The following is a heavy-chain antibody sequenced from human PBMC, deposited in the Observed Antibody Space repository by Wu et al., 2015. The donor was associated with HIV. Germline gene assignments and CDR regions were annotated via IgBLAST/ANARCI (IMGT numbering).Heavy chain of an antibody. CDR3: ARDGGGIDGDDY. V-gene: IGHV1-69*05. J-gene: IGHJ4*02. D-gene: IGHD3-16*01. CDR2: TTPMFGTT. Sequence: QVQLVQSGAEVKKPGSSVKVSCKASGSIFSNYDINWVRQAPGQGLEWMGGTTPMFGTTNYAQKFQGRVTISSDVYTSTAFMEINTLRSDDTAVYYCARDGGGIDGDDYWGQGTRVIVSS. CDR1: GSIFSNYD.